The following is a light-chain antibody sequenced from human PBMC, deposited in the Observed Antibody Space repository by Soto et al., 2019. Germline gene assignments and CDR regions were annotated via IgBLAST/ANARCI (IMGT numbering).Light chain of an antibody. CDR2: DAS. CDR1: QSVSSY. V-gene: IGKV3-11*01. Sequence: EIVLTQSPATLSLSPGERATLSCRASQSVSSYLAWYQQKPGQAPRLLLYDASNRATGIPARFGGSGSGTDFTLTISSLEPEDFAVYYCQQCSSWPRTFGGGTKVEIK. J-gene: IGKJ4*01. CDR3: QQCSSWPRT.